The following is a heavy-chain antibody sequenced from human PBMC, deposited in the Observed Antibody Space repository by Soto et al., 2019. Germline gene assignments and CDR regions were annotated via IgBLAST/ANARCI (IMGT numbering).Heavy chain of an antibody. CDR2: IYYSGST. J-gene: IGHJ3*02. V-gene: IGHV4-59*01. CDR3: ARDRLAVYCSGGSCYHRSDAFDI. CDR1: GGSISSYY. D-gene: IGHD2-15*01. Sequence: SETLSLTCTVSGGSISSYYWSWIRQPPGKGLEWIGYIYYSGSTNYNPSLKSRVTISVDTSKNQFSLKLSSVTAADTAVYYCARDRLAVYCSGGSCYHRSDAFDIWGQGTMVTVSS.